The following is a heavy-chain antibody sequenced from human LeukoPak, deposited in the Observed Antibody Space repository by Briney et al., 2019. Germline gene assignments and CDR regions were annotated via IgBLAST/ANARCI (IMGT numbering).Heavy chain of an antibody. CDR1: GGSITSDR. CDR2: IFYSGRT. CDR3: ARKNDFEI. D-gene: IGHD2/OR15-2a*01. V-gene: IGHV4-59*12. Sequence: SETLSLTCTVSGGSITSDRWNWIRHPPRQGLEWNGCIFYSGRTYYNPSLKSRVSISVDMSKNQFSLRLTSVISADTAVYYCARKNDFEIWGQGTLVTVSS. J-gene: IGHJ3*02.